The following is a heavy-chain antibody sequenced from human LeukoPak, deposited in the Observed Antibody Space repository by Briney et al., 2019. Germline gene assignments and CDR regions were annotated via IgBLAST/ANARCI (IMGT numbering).Heavy chain of an antibody. D-gene: IGHD6-19*01. J-gene: IGHJ4*02. CDR2: MNPNSGNT. Sequence: ASVKVSCKASGYTFTSYDINWVRQATGQGLEWMGWMNPNSGNTGYAQKFQGRVTMTRNTSISTAYMELSSLRSEDTAVYYCAKDRSSSGWNPFDYWGQGTLVTVSS. V-gene: IGHV1-8*01. CDR1: GYTFTSYD. CDR3: AKDRSSSGWNPFDY.